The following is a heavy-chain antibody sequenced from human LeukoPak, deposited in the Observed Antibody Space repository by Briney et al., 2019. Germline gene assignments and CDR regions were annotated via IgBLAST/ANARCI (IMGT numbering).Heavy chain of an antibody. V-gene: IGHV3-11*01. Sequence: GGSLRLPCAASGFTFSDYYMSWIRQAPGKGLEWVSYISSSGSTIYYADSVKGRFTISRDNAKNSLYLQMNSLRAEDTAVYYCARDTPDYYDSSGYYYDYWGQGTLVTVSS. J-gene: IGHJ4*02. CDR3: ARDTPDYYDSSGYYYDY. D-gene: IGHD3-22*01. CDR1: GFTFSDYY. CDR2: ISSSGSTI.